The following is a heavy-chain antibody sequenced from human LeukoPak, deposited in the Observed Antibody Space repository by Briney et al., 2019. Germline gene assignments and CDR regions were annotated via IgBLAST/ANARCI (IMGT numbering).Heavy chain of an antibody. D-gene: IGHD2-2*01. CDR3: ARARPGAYCGTTSCFSDY. Sequence: ASVKVSCKASGYTFITYDISWVRQAPGQGLEWMGWISAYNGNTNYAQKLQGRVTMTTESSTNTAYMELRSLRSDDTAVYYCARARPGAYCGTTSCFSDYWGQGTLVTVSS. V-gene: IGHV1-18*01. J-gene: IGHJ4*02. CDR2: ISAYNGNT. CDR1: GYTFITYD.